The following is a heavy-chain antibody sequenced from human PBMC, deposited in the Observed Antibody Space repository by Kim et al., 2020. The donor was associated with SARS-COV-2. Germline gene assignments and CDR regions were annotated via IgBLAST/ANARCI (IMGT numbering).Heavy chain of an antibody. V-gene: IGHV4-30-2*01. CDR1: GGSISSGGYS. CDR3: AREVRGAYNWFDP. D-gene: IGHD3-10*01. J-gene: IGHJ5*02. Sequence: SETLSLTCAVSGGSISSGGYSWSWIRQPPGKGLEWIGYIYHSGSTYYNPSLKSRVTISVDRSKNQFSLKLSSVTAADTAVYYCAREVRGAYNWFDPWGQGTLVTVSS. CDR2: IYHSGST.